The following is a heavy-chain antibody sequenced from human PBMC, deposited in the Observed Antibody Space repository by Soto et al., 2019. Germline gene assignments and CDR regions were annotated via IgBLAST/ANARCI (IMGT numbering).Heavy chain of an antibody. CDR2: ISWNSGSI. CDR3: AKTGYIPTGLEYYYYYYMDV. J-gene: IGHJ6*03. V-gene: IGHV3-9*01. CDR1: GFTFDDYA. D-gene: IGHD5-12*01. Sequence: EVQLVESGGGLVQPGRSLRLSCAASGFTFDDYAMHWVRQAPGKGLEWVSGISWNSGSIGYADSVKGRFTISRDNAKNSLYLQMNSLRAEDTALYCCAKTGYIPTGLEYYYYYYMDVWGKGTTVTVSS.